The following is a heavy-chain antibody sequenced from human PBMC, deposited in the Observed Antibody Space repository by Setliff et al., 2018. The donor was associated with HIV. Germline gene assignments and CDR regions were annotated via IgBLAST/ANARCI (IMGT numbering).Heavy chain of an antibody. CDR2: THYSGSS. CDR1: GGFISNHY. CDR3: ARDVGLCGVDCWPYIYFDL. J-gene: IGHJ2*01. D-gene: IGHD2-21*02. V-gene: IGHV4-59*11. Sequence: SETLSLTCTISGGFISNHYWNWIRQPPGKGLEWIGSTHYSGSSYYSPSLKSRVTISLDTSKNQFSLKLSSMTAADTAVYYCARDVGLCGVDCWPYIYFDLWGRGNLVTVSS.